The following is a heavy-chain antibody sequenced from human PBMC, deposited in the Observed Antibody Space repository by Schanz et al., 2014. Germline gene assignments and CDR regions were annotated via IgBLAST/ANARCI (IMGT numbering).Heavy chain of an antibody. Sequence: QVQLVESGGGVVRPGRSLRLSCAASGFTFSNYGMHWVRQAPGKGLEWVAVIWYDGNNKYYADSVKGRFTISRDNSKNTMYLQMNSLRAEDTAVYYCVKDLQRELLRDDHYYGMDVWGQGTTVTVSS. CDR2: IWYDGNNK. V-gene: IGHV3-33*06. CDR3: VKDLQRELLRDDHYYGMDV. CDR1: GFTFSNYG. J-gene: IGHJ6*02. D-gene: IGHD1-26*01.